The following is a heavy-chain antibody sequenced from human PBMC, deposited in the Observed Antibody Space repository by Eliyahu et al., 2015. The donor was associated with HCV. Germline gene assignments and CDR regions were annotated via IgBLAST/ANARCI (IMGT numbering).Heavy chain of an antibody. Sequence: QVQLQESGPGLVKPSETLSLTCTXXGGSIXTSXWSWIRQPPGKGLXWIGYIHYSGSTNYNPSLKSRVTISIDTSKNQFSLNLTSVTAADTAMYYCASGGGGIAVTGTGGWFDPWGQGTLVTVSS. CDR3: ASGGGGIAVTGTGGWFDP. CDR2: IHYSGST. V-gene: IGHV4-59*01. J-gene: IGHJ5*02. CDR1: GGSIXTSX. D-gene: IGHD6-19*01.